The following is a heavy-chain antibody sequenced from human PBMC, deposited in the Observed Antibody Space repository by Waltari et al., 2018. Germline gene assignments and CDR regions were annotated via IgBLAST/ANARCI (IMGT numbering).Heavy chain of an antibody. D-gene: IGHD3-16*01. V-gene: IGHV1-3*01. Sequence: QVQLVQSGAEVKKPGASVKVSCKASGYPFTSYAMHWARQATGPRHEWMGWINAGNGNTKYSQKFQGIVTITRDTSASTAYMELSSLRSEDTAVYYCARVEGAAGLDIWGQGTMVTVSS. CDR3: ARVEGAAGLDI. CDR1: GYPFTSYA. J-gene: IGHJ3*02. CDR2: INAGNGNT.